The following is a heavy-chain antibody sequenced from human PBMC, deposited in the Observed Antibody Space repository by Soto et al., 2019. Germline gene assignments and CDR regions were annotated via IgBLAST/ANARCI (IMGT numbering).Heavy chain of an antibody. D-gene: IGHD2-21*01. Sequence: EVQLVESGGGLVQPGGSLRLSCAASGFTISSYSMNWVRQAPGKGLEWVAYIRSSGSPTHYADSVKGRFTISRDIAQNSLYLQMISLRAEVTAVYYCARDPHSLDYWGQGTLLTVSS. V-gene: IGHV3-48*01. CDR2: IRSSGSPT. CDR1: GFTISSYS. CDR3: ARDPHSLDY. J-gene: IGHJ4*02.